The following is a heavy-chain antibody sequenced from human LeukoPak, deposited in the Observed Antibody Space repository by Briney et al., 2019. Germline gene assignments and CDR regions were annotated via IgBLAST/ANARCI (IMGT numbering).Heavy chain of an antibody. D-gene: IGHD5-12*01. V-gene: IGHV3-23*01. J-gene: IGHJ4*02. Sequence: GGSLRLSCAASGFTFSSYAMSWVRQAPGKGLEWVLAISGSGGSTYYADSVKGRFTISRDNSKNTLYLQMNSLRAEDTAVYYCAKDLSGYSGCNWGQGTLVTVSS. CDR3: AKDLSGYSGCN. CDR2: ISGSGGST. CDR1: GFTFSSYA.